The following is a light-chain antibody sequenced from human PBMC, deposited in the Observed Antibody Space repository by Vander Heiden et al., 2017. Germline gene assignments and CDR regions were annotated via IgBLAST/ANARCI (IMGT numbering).Light chain of an antibody. CDR2: SNN. V-gene: IGLV1-44*01. Sequence: QSVLTQPPSASGTPGQRVTLSCSGSSSTIGSNTVNWYQLLPGTAPKLLIYSNNQRPSGVPDRFSGSKSGTSASLAISGLQSEDEADYYCAAWDDSLNGWVFGGGTKLTVL. J-gene: IGLJ3*02. CDR1: SSTIGSNT. CDR3: AAWDDSLNGWV.